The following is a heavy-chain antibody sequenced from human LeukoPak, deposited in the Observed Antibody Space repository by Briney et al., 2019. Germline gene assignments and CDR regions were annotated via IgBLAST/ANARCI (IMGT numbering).Heavy chain of an antibody. CDR1: GFTFSNYG. V-gene: IGHV3-30*02. CDR3: ARGALYMDYFDYWG. CDR2: IRNDGTNE. D-gene: IGHD3-9*01. J-gene: IGHJ4*02. Sequence: GGSLRLSCAASGFTFSNYGMHWVRQAPGKGLEWVAFIRNDGTNEYYVDSVKGRFTISRDNSKNTLYLQMNSLRPDDTAVYYCARGALYMDYFDYWGWGQGTLVTVSS.